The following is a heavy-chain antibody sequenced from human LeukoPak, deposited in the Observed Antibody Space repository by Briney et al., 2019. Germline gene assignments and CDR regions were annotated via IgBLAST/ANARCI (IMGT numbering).Heavy chain of an antibody. V-gene: IGHV3-23*01. J-gene: IGHJ4*02. D-gene: IGHD1-26*01. CDR3: AKPIYSGSYYWDY. CDR2: ISGSGGST. Sequence: ETLSLTCAVYGGSFSGYYWSWVRQAPGKGLEWVSAISGSGGSTYYADSVKGRFTISRDNSKNTLYLQMNSLRAEDTAVYYCAKPIYSGSYYWDYWGQGTLVTVSS. CDR1: GGSFSGYY.